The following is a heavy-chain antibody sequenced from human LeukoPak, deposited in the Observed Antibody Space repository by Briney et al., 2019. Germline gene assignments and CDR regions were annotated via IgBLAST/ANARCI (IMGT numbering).Heavy chain of an antibody. J-gene: IGHJ4*02. CDR3: ARSEGWLGY. CDR2: ASGSGGST. CDR1: GFTFSSYA. V-gene: IGHV3-23*01. Sequence: PGGSLRLSCAASGFTFSSYAMSWVRQAPGKGLEWVSSASGSGGSTYYADSVKGRFTISRDNSKNTLYLQMNSLRAEDTAVYYCARSEGWLGYWGQGTLVTVSS. D-gene: IGHD2-15*01.